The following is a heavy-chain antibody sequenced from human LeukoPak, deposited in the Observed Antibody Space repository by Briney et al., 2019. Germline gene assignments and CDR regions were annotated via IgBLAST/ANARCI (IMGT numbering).Heavy chain of an antibody. CDR2: IRSKANSYAT. D-gene: IGHD3-22*01. CDR1: GFTFSGSA. J-gene: IGHJ4*02. Sequence: PGGSLRLSCAASGFTFSGSAMHWVRQASGKGLEWVGRIRSKANSYATAYAASVKGRFTISRDDSKNTAFLQMNSLKTEDTAVYYCTTLSYDSRDQTARSLDYWGQGTLVTVSS. CDR3: TTLSYDSRDQTARSLDY. V-gene: IGHV3-73*01.